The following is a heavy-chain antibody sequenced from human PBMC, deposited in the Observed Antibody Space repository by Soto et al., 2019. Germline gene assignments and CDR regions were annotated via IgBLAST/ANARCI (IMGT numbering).Heavy chain of an antibody. CDR1: GFTFSTYA. J-gene: IGHJ6*02. D-gene: IGHD1-1*01. V-gene: IGHV3-23*01. CDR2: ISGSGDTT. Sequence: EVHLLESGGDLVQPGGSLRLSCAASGFTFSTYAMTWVRQAPGKGLEWVSSISGSGDTTYYADSVKGRFTISRDNSKMYLQMNSLRAEDTAVYSCVKDWRGNNCPCMDVWGQGTTVTVSS. CDR3: VKDWRGNNCPCMDV.